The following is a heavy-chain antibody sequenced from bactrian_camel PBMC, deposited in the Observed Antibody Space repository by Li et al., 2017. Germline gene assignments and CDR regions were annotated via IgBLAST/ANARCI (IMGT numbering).Heavy chain of an antibody. J-gene: IGHJ6*01. CDR2: IFAGDGHT. D-gene: IGHD6*01. CDR1: GNLAQTYS. V-gene: IGHV3S45*01. CDR3: SVSDTLDSWYKRFGY. Sequence: HVQLVESGGGSVEAGGSLKLSCYPSGNLAQTYSMAWFRQTPGRRPEGVAAIFAGDGHTEYADSVKGRLTVSQPGGTTVYLQMNNLKPEDTAMYYCSVSDTLDSWYKRFGYWGQGTQVTVS.